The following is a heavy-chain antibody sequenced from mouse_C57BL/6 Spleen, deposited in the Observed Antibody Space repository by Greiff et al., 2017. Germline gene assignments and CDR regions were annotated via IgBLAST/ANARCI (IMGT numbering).Heavy chain of an antibody. CDR3: ARFSYSNYDFDV. D-gene: IGHD2-5*01. CDR2: IYPGSGNT. V-gene: IGHV1-76*01. CDR1: GYTFTDYY. J-gene: IGHJ1*03. Sequence: QVQLQQSGAELVRPGASVKLSCKASGYTFTDYYIHWVKQRPGQGLEWIARIYPGSGNTYYNEKFKGKATLTAEKSSSTAYMQLSSLTSEDSAVYFCARFSYSNYDFDVWGTGTTVTVSS.